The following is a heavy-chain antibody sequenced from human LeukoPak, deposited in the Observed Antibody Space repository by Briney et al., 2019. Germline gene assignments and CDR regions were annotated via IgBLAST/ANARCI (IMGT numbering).Heavy chain of an antibody. CDR2: ISYDGTKQ. J-gene: IGHJ4*02. V-gene: IGHV3-30-3*01. Sequence: GGSLRLSCEASGFTFTNYPMFWVRLAPAKGLEWVSSISYDGTKQNYTNSVKGRLTISRDNSRNMLFLQMNSLRPEDTAVYYCARGVHALGYWGQGALVIVSS. D-gene: IGHD2-2*01. CDR3: ARGVHALGY. CDR1: GFTFTNYP.